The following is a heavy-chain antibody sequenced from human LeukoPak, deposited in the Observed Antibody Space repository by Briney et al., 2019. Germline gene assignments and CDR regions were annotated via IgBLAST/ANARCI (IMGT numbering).Heavy chain of an antibody. V-gene: IGHV4-34*01. Sequence: ASETLSLTCAVYGGSFSGYYWSWIRQPPGKGMEWIGEINHSGSTNYNPSLKSRVTISVDTSKNQFSLKLSSVTAADTAVYYCARVSQSSSWYGGGYYFDYWGQGTLVTVSS. D-gene: IGHD6-13*01. CDR2: INHSGST. J-gene: IGHJ4*02. CDR1: GGSFSGYY. CDR3: ARVSQSSSWYGGGYYFDY.